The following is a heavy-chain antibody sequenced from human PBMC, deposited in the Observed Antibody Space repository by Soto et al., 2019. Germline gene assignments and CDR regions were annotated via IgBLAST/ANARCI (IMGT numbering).Heavy chain of an antibody. CDR1: GDSISNLDYF. J-gene: IGHJ5*01. D-gene: IGHD7-27*01. Sequence: SESLSLTCSVSGDSISNLDYFWAWIRQPPGQALEYIGYIYKSATTYYNPSFESRVAISVDTSKSQFSLNVTSVTAADTAVYFCARGRYCLTGRCFPNWFDSWGQGALVTVSS. V-gene: IGHV4-30-4*01. CDR3: ARGRYCLTGRCFPNWFDS. CDR2: IYKSATT.